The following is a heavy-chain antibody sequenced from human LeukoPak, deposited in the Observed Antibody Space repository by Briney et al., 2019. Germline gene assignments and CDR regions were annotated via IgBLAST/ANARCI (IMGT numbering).Heavy chain of an antibody. CDR2: ISYDGSNK. Sequence: GRSLRLSCAASGFTFSSYAMHWVRQAPGKGLEWVAVISYDGSNKYYADSVKGRFTISRDNSKNTLYLQMNSLRAEDTAVYYCARVAQGRYGRFDYWGQGTLVTVSS. CDR3: ARVAQGRYGRFDY. J-gene: IGHJ4*02. D-gene: IGHD5-18*01. CDR1: GFTFSSYA. V-gene: IGHV3-30-3*01.